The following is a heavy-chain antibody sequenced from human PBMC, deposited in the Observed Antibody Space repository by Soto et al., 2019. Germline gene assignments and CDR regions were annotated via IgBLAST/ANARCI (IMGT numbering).Heavy chain of an antibody. CDR3: ARDGATLSIQGLDY. D-gene: IGHD2-15*01. J-gene: IGHJ4*02. V-gene: IGHV3-48*02. CDR2: ISSSSSTI. CDR1: GFTFSSYS. Sequence: EVQLVESGGGLVQPGGSLRLSCAASGFTFSSYSINWVRQAPGKGLEWVSYISSSSSTIYYADSVKGRFTISRDNAKNSLYLQMNSLRDEDTAVYYCARDGATLSIQGLDYWGQGTLVTVSS.